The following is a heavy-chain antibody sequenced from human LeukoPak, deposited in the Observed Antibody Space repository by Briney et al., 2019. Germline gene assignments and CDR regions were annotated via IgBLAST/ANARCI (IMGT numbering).Heavy chain of an antibody. Sequence: ASVKVSCKASGYTFTSYGISWVRQAPGQGLEWTGWSSAYNGNTNYAQKLQGRVTMTEDTSTDTAYMELSSLRSEDTAVYYCATLGCSGGSCYFANWFDPWGQGTLVTVSS. V-gene: IGHV1-18*01. J-gene: IGHJ5*02. D-gene: IGHD2-15*01. CDR1: GYTFTSYG. CDR3: ATLGCSGGSCYFANWFDP. CDR2: SSAYNGNT.